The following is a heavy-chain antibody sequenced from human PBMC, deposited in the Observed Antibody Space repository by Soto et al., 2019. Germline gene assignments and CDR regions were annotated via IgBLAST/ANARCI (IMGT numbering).Heavy chain of an antibody. CDR1: GDSVSSNRAA. CDR3: VGGLGAFDN. V-gene: IGHV6-1*01. J-gene: IGHJ3*02. Sequence: PSQTLSLTCAISGDSVSSNRAAWNWVRQSPSRGLEWLGRTYYTSKWFNDYAVSVKSRITINPDTSKNQFSLQLNSVTPEDTAVYYCVGGLGAFDNWGQGTLVPSPQ. CDR2: TYYTSKWFN. D-gene: IGHD3-16*01.